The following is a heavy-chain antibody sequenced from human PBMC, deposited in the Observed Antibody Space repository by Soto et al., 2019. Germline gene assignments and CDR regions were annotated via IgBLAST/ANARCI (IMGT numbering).Heavy chain of an antibody. V-gene: IGHV4-31*03. CDR1: GGSISSGGYY. CDR2: IYYSGST. CDR3: ASTRIAAAGTWIDY. Sequence: PSETLSLTCTVSGGSISSGGYYWSWIRQHPGKGLEWIGYIYYSGSTYYNPSLKSRVTISVDTSKNQFSLKLSSVTAADTAVYYCASTRIAAAGTWIDYWGQGTLVTVSS. D-gene: IGHD6-13*01. J-gene: IGHJ4*02.